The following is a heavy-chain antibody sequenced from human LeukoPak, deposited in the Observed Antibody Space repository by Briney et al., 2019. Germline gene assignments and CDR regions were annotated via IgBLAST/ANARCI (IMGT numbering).Heavy chain of an antibody. CDR2: ISSSSNYI. V-gene: IGHV3-21*01. CDR1: GFTFSSYN. J-gene: IGHJ5*02. D-gene: IGHD2/OR15-2a*01. Sequence: KTGGSLSLSCAASGFTFSSYNMNWVRQAPGRGLEWVSSISSSSNYIYYADLVKGRFTISRDNAKNSLYLQMKSLRAEDTAVYYCARGKTSQNIVTQKTYNWFDPWGQGTLVTVSS. CDR3: ARGKTSQNIVTQKTYNWFDP.